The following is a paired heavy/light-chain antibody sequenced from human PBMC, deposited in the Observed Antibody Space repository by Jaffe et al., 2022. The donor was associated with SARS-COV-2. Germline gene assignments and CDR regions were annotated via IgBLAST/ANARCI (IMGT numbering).Heavy chain of an antibody. V-gene: IGHV3-15*01. CDR3: TTMSKGSSDQ. CDR2: IKAKTDGGAT. D-gene: IGHD1-26*01. J-gene: IGHJ4*02. Sequence: VQLVQSGGGLVTPGGSLRLSCATSGFTFSDAWLNWVRQAPGKGLEWVGRIKAKTDGGATDYAAPVKGRFTISTDDSKNTLFLQMNSLKNEDTAVYYCTTMSKGSSDQWGQGTLVTVSS. CDR1: GFTFSDAW.
Light chain of an antibody. Sequence: DIQMTQSPSSLSASVGDRVTITCRASQDIRDDLAWYQQKPGEAPKRLIYGASTLQSWVPSRFSGSGSGTEFTLTISSLQPEDFAAYYCLQHNAYPLTFGQGTKVEIK. CDR2: GAS. CDR3: LQHNAYPLT. CDR1: QDIRDD. V-gene: IGKV1-17*01. J-gene: IGKJ1*01.